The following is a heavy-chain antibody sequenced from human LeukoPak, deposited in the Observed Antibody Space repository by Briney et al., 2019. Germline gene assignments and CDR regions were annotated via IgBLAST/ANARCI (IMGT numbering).Heavy chain of an antibody. D-gene: IGHD1-26*01. V-gene: IGHV3-23*01. J-gene: IGHJ4*02. CDR2: INPAGSRS. Sequence: PGGSLRLSCAASGFTFRSYAMSWVRQAPGKGLEWVSAINPAGSRSFYADSVKGRFTISRGNSKNTLYLQMNSLRAEDSAVYFCAKEAGIVLGGDYWGLGTLVTVSS. CDR3: AKEAGIVLGGDY. CDR1: GFTFRSYA.